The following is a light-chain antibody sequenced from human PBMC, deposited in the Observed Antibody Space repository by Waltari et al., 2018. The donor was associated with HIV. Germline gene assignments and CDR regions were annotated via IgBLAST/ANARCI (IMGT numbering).Light chain of an antibody. CDR2: EVS. J-gene: IGLJ1*01. V-gene: IGLV2-14*01. CDR3: SSYTTTSTLVV. CDR1: SSDVGGYNY. Sequence: QSALTQPASVSGSPGQSITTSCTGTSSDVGGYNYVSRYQQHPGKAPKLMIYEVSNRPSWVSNRFSGSKSGNTASLTISGLQAEDEADYYCSSYTTTSTLVVFGTGTKVTVL.